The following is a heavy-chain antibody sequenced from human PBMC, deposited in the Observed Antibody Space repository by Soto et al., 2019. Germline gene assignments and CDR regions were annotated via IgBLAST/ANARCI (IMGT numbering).Heavy chain of an antibody. Sequence: SEILSLTCTVSGGHSSSYCWSWIRQPPGKGLEWIGYIYYSGSTNYNPSLKSRVTISVDTSKNQFSLKLSSVTAADTAVYYCARYFNGIPLNWFDPWGQGTLVTVSS. CDR3: ARYFNGIPLNWFDP. CDR1: GGHSSSYC. CDR2: IYYSGST. V-gene: IGHV4-59*01. D-gene: IGHD2-2*02. J-gene: IGHJ5*02.